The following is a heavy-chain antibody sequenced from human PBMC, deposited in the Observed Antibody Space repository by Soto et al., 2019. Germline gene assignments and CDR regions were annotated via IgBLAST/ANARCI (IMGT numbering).Heavy chain of an antibody. V-gene: IGHV3-73*01. D-gene: IGHD2-21*01. J-gene: IGHJ6*03. CDR3: TRHAGGEVAHSYYDYYMDV. Sequence: EVRLVESGGDSVQPGGSLKLSCAASGFSLGDSAVHWVRLASGKGLEWIGRIRSTGHNYATTYAASVKGRFTMSRDDSKNTAFLQMNRLQTEDTPVYFCTRHAGGEVAHSYYDYYMDVWGKGTAVTVSS. CDR2: IRSTGHNYAT. CDR1: GFSLGDSA.